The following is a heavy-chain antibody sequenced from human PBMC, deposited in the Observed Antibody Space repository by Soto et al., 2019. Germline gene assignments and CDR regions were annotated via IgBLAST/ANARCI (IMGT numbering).Heavy chain of an antibody. D-gene: IGHD3-3*01. J-gene: IGHJ4*02. CDR2: IYYSGST. Sequence: SETLSLTCTVSGGSISSGDYYWSWIRQPPGKGLEWIGYIYYSGSTYYNPSLKSRVTISVDTSKNQFSLKLSSVTAADTAVYYCARARTDFWSGYYYFDYWGQGTLVTVSS. CDR3: ARARTDFWSGYYYFDY. CDR1: GGSISSGDYY. V-gene: IGHV4-30-4*01.